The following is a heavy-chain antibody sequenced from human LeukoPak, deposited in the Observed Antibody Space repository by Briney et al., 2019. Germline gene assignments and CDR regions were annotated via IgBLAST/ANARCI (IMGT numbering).Heavy chain of an antibody. Sequence: SETLSLTCTVSGGSISSYYWSWIRQPPGKGLEWIGYIYYSGSTNYNPSLKSRVTISVDTSKNQFSLKLSSVTAADTAVYYCARDQDNCSGGSCYLYWGQGTLVTVSS. CDR3: ARDQDNCSGGSCYLY. J-gene: IGHJ4*02. CDR1: GGSISSYY. CDR2: IYYSGST. V-gene: IGHV4-59*12. D-gene: IGHD2-15*01.